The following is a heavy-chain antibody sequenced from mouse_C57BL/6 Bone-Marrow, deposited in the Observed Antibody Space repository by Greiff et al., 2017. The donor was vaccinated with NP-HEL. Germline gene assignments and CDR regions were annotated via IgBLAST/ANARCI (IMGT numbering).Heavy chain of an antibody. CDR1: GYTFTSYT. V-gene: IGHV1-4*01. Sequence: QVQLQQSGAELARPGASVKMSCKASGYTFTSYTMHWVKQRPGQGLEWIGYINPSSGYTKYIQKFKDKATLTADKSSSTASMQLSSLASDASAVYYCARRGHWFAYWGQGTLVTVSA. CDR2: INPSSGYT. CDR3: ARRGHWFAY. J-gene: IGHJ3*01.